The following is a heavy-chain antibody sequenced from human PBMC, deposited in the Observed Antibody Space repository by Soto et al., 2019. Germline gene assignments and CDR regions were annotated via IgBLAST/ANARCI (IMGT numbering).Heavy chain of an antibody. J-gene: IGHJ5*02. D-gene: IGHD3-22*01. Sequence: ASVKVSCKASGGTFGSAAITWVQQAPGQGLEWVGRIIPIFGTTNYAQNLQGRVTISADKSTLTSYMELHSLTSDDTALYYCARDRTDRGYYTNCLDPWGQGTQVTVSS. CDR1: GGTFGSAA. V-gene: IGHV1-69*06. CDR3: ARDRTDRGYYTNCLDP. CDR2: IIPIFGTT.